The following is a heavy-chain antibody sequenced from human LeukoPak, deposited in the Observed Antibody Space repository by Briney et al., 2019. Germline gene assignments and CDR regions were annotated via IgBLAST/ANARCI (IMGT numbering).Heavy chain of an antibody. D-gene: IGHD3-10*01. V-gene: IGHV1-18*04. J-gene: IGHJ5*02. Sequence: ASVKVSCKASGYTFTGYYMHWVRQAPGQGLEWMGWISAYNGNTNYAQKLQGRVTMTTDTSTSTAYMELRSLRSDDTAVYYCARDVSLDYYGSGTENWFDPWGQGTLVTVSS. CDR2: ISAYNGNT. CDR3: ARDVSLDYYGSGTENWFDP. CDR1: GYTFTGYY.